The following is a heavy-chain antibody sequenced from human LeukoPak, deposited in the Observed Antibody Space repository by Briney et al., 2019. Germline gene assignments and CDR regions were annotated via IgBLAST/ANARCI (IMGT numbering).Heavy chain of an antibody. CDR2: IHYSGST. CDR1: GGSVNNGGYY. CDR3: ARVVVQRYYFDY. Sequence: PSETLSLTCTVSGGSVNNGGYYWSWIRQPPGKGLEWIGYIHYSGSTNYNPSLKSRVTISVDMSKNQFSLKLSSVTAADTAVYYCARVVVQRYYFDYWGQGTLVTVSS. J-gene: IGHJ4*02. V-gene: IGHV4-61*08. D-gene: IGHD3-22*01.